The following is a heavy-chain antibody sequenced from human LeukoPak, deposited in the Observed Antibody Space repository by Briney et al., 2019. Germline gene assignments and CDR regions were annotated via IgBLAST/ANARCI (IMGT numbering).Heavy chain of an antibody. CDR1: GFTFSSYA. J-gene: IGHJ4*02. V-gene: IGHV3-30-3*01. D-gene: IGHD5-24*01. CDR3: ARETPRRGETRDGYR. CDR2: ISYDGSNK. Sequence: GGSLRLSCAASGFTFSSYAMHWVRQAPGKGLEWVAVISYDGSNKYYADSVKGRFTISRDNSKNTLYLQMNSLRAEDTAVYYCARETPRRGETRDGYRWGQGTLVTVSS.